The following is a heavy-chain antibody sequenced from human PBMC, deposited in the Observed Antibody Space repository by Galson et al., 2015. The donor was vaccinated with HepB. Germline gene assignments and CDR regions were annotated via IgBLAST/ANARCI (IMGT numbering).Heavy chain of an antibody. CDR2: IWSDGTNK. CDR1: GFTFSSHG. V-gene: IGHV3-33*01. CDR3: AREAAIAAPATFDY. J-gene: IGHJ4*02. Sequence: SLRLSCAASGFTFSSHGMHWVRQTPGKGLERVALIWSDGTNKYHADFVKGRFTISRDNSKNTLYLQMDSRRAEDTAAYYCAREAAIAAPATFDYWGPGTLVTVSS. D-gene: IGHD6-13*01.